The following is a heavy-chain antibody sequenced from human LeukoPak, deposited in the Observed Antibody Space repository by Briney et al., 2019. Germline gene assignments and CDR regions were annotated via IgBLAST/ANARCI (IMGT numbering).Heavy chain of an antibody. D-gene: IGHD6-13*01. CDR3: AKSLDYSSSWYVGY. Sequence: GGSLRLSCAAPGFTFSSYAMSWVRQAPGKGLEWVSAISGSGGSTYYADSVKGRFTISRDNSKNTLYLQMNSLRAEGTAVYYCAKSLDYSSSWYVGYWGQGTLVTVSS. CDR2: ISGSGGST. V-gene: IGHV3-23*01. CDR1: GFTFSSYA. J-gene: IGHJ4*02.